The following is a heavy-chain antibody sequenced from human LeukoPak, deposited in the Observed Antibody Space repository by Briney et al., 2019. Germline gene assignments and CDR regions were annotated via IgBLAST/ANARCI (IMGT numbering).Heavy chain of an antibody. CDR1: GGSISSGGYS. D-gene: IGHD6-19*01. J-gene: IGHJ4*02. V-gene: IGHV4-30-2*01. CDR2: IYHSGRT. CDR3: ARGQFDSSGWYYFDY. Sequence: SETLSLTCAVSGGSISSGGYSWSWIRQPPGKGLEWIGYIYHSGRTYYNPSLKSRVTISVDTSKNQFSLKLSSVTAADTAVYYCARGQFDSSGWYYFDYWGQGTLVTVSS.